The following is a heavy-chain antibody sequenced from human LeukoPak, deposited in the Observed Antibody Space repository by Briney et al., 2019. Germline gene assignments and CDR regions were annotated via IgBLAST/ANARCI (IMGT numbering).Heavy chain of an antibody. CDR1: GFTFNTYW. J-gene: IGHJ4*02. CDR2: INSDGSST. CDR3: TRGRYYCDS. V-gene: IGHV3-74*01. Sequence: GGSLRLSCAASGFTFNTYWMHWVRQAPGQGLEWVSRINSDGSSTANADSVKGRFTISRDSAKNTLYLQMSGLRVEDTAVYYCTRGRYYCDSWGQGTLVTVSS.